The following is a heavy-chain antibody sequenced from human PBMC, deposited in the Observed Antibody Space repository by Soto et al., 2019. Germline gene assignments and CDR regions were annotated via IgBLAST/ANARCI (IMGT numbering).Heavy chain of an antibody. CDR2: ISSSGTGI. CDR1: VFTFRDYY. D-gene: IGHD2-15*01. Sequence: PWWSLRLSCSASVFTFRDYYMTWIRQAPGKGLEWVSYISSSGTGIYYADSVKGRFTISRDNAKNSLYLQMSSLRAEDTAVYYCARAYSDAFDIWGQGTMVTVSS. V-gene: IGHV3-11*01. CDR3: ARAYSDAFDI. J-gene: IGHJ3*02.